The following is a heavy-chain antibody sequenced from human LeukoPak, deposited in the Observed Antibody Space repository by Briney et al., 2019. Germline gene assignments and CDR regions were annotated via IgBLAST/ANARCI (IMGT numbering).Heavy chain of an antibody. CDR2: INPRGGST. Sequence: ASVKVSCKASGYTFTGYYMHWVRQAPGQGPEWMGIINPRGGSTDYAQKFQGRVTMTSDTSTSTVYMELKSLRSEDTAVYFCARVGTTGATADNWGQGTPVTVSS. V-gene: IGHV1-46*01. D-gene: IGHD1/OR15-1a*01. CDR3: ARVGTTGATADN. J-gene: IGHJ4*02. CDR1: GYTFTGYY.